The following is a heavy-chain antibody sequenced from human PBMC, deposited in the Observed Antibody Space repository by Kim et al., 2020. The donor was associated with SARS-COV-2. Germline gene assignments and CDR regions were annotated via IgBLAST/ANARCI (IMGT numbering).Heavy chain of an antibody. D-gene: IGHD2-2*01. CDR1: GLSLSSSW. CDR3: GRYDCSSTTCYQSA. Sequence: GGSLRLSCVASGLSLSSSWMSWVRRAPGKGPEWVANIKGDGSVQAYVGSVKGRFTISRDNARNSLYLEMNNLRAEDTAMYYCGRYDCSSTTCYQSAWGQGTLVTVSS. J-gene: IGHJ4*02. CDR2: IKGDGSVQ. V-gene: IGHV3-7*01.